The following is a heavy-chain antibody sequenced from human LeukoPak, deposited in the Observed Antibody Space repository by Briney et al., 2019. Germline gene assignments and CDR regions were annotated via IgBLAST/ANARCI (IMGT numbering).Heavy chain of an antibody. Sequence: AGSLRLSCATSGFTFSDYYMSWIRQATGKGLEWVSYISSSGSTIYYADSVKGRFNISRDNAKNSLYLQMNSLRAEDTAVYYCARASGYEGYYYMDVWGKGTTVTVSS. CDR3: ARASGYEGYYYMDV. CDR1: GFTFSDYY. J-gene: IGHJ6*03. CDR2: ISSSGSTI. V-gene: IGHV3-11*04. D-gene: IGHD6-25*01.